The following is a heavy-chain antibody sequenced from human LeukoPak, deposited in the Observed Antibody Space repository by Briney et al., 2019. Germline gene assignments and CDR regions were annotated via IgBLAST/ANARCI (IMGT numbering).Heavy chain of an antibody. J-gene: IGHJ4*02. CDR2: IYCSGST. V-gene: IGHV4-59*01. Sequence: SETLSLTCTVSGGSISSYYWSWIRQPPGKGLEWIGYIYCSGSTNYNPSLKSRVTISVDTSKNQFSLKLSSVTAADTAVYYCARPGSGSYYGYWGQGTLVTVSS. D-gene: IGHD1-26*01. CDR3: ARPGSGSYYGY. CDR1: GGSISSYY.